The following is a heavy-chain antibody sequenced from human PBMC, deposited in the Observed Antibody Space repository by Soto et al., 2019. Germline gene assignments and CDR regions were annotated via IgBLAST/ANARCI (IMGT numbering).Heavy chain of an antibody. D-gene: IGHD1-26*01. J-gene: IGHJ4*02. CDR1: GYTFNTYG. V-gene: IGHV1-18*04. Sequence: AASVKVSCKASGYTFNTYGVSWVRQAPGQGLELMGRISAYNGDTNYAQKLQGRLTMTTDTSTRTAYMELRSPRSDDTAVYYCASHPVSGSLHFDSWGQGTLVTVSS. CDR3: ASHPVSGSLHFDS. CDR2: ISAYNGDT.